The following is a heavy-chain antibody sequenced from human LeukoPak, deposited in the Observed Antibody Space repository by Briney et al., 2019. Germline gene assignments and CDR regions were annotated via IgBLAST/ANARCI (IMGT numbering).Heavy chain of an antibody. CDR2: IKSIASGATI. V-gene: IGHV3-15*01. Sequence: GGSLTLSCAAPGFTFSNAWVTWVRQAPGKGLEWVGRIKSIASGATIDNAAPVRGRFTVSRDDSKNMVYLHMNSLKTEDTAVYYCATTVATIAGMDHRGQGALVTVSS. CDR3: ATTVATIAGMDH. CDR1: GFTFSNAW. D-gene: IGHD5-24*01. J-gene: IGHJ4*02.